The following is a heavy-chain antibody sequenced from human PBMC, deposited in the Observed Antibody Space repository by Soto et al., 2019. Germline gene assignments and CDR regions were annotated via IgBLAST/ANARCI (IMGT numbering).Heavy chain of an antibody. V-gene: IGHV1-2*04. J-gene: IGHJ4*02. CDR2: INPSSGGT. CDR3: ARARDTFSGFDF. Sequence: ASVKVSCKASGYTFTGYYLHWVRQAPGQGLEWMGWINPSSGGTNYAQKFQGSVTMTRDTSITTAYVEVSSLTSDDTAVYFCARARDTFSGFDFWGRGTLVTVSS. D-gene: IGHD1-26*01. CDR1: GYTFTGYY.